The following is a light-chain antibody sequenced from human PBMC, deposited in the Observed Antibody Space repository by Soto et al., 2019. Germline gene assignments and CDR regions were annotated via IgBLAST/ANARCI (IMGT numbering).Light chain of an antibody. V-gene: IGKV3-15*01. Sequence: EIVLTQSPATLSVSPGERATLSCRASQSVSSNLGWYQHKPGQAPRLLIYAASTRATGIPARFSGSGSGTDFTLTISSLQSEDFAVYYCHQYHHWPPSFTFGPGTKVDIK. J-gene: IGKJ3*01. CDR1: QSVSSN. CDR3: HQYHHWPPSFT. CDR2: AAS.